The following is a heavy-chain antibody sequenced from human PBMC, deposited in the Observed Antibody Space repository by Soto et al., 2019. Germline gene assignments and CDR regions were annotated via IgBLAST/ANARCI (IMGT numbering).Heavy chain of an antibody. CDR3: AREDRDRETGLVPAALDGMAV. J-gene: IGHJ6*02. D-gene: IGHD2-2*01. CDR1: GYTFTSHA. Sequence: ASVKVSCKASGYTFTSHAMHWVRQAPGQRLEWMGWINAGNGNTKYSQKFQGRVTITTDTSASTAYMELSSLRSDDTAVYYCAREDRDRETGLVPAALDGMAVWGQGTTVTVSS. CDR2: INAGNGNT. V-gene: IGHV1-3*01.